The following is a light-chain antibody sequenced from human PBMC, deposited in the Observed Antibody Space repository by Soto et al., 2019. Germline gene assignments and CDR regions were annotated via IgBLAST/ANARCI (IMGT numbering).Light chain of an antibody. CDR1: RSVRSN. J-gene: IGKJ1*01. Sequence: EIVMTQSPATLSVSPGERATLSCRASRSVRSNLAWYQQKPGQAPRLLIYAASNRATGIPDRFSGSGSGTDFTLTISRLEPEDFAVYYCQQYGSSGTFGQGTKVDIK. CDR3: QQYGSSGT. CDR2: AAS. V-gene: IGKV3-20*01.